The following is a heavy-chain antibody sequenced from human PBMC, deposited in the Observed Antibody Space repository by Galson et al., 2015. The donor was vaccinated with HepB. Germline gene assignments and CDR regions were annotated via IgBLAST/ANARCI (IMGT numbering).Heavy chain of an antibody. D-gene: IGHD4-17*01. CDR1: GFTFSSYA. V-gene: IGHV3-23*01. CDR2: ITGSGAGT. J-gene: IGHJ4*02. Sequence: SLRLSCAASGFTFSSYAMGCVRQAPGKGLEWVSSITGSGAGTYYADSVKGRFTISRDNSRNTVYLQMNSLRAEDTAVYYCAKYGAVTSPFYLDYWGQGVLVTVSS. CDR3: AKYGAVTSPFYLDY.